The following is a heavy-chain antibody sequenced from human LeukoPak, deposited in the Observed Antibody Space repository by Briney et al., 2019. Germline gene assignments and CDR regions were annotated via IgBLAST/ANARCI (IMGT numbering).Heavy chain of an antibody. CDR2: IYPGDSDT. CDR1: GYSFTSYW. V-gene: IGHV5-51*01. CDR3: ARHPAYCGGDCYIFDY. Sequence: GESLKISCKGSGYSFTSYWIGWVRQMPGKGLEWMGIIYPGDSDTRYSPSFQGQVTISADKSISTAYLQWSSLKASDTAMYYCARHPAYCGGDCYIFDYWDQGTLVTVSS. J-gene: IGHJ4*02. D-gene: IGHD2-21*02.